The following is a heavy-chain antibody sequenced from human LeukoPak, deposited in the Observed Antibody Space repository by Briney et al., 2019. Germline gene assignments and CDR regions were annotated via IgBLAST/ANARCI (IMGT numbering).Heavy chain of an antibody. V-gene: IGHV3-21*01. CDR2: ITTSSSFI. CDR3: ARDERDPFFNY. J-gene: IGHJ4*02. CDR1: GFIFTNYN. Sequence: GGSLRLSCADSGFIFTNYNMNWVRQAPGEGLEWVSSITTSSSFIYYADSVKGRFTISIDNAKNPLYLQMNSLRPEDTAVYYCARDERDPFFNYWGQGTLVTVSS.